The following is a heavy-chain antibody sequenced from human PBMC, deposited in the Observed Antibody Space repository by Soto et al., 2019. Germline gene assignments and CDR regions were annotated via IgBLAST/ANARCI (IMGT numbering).Heavy chain of an antibody. CDR3: ARGDSPYVWFNEF. CDR2: IIPVFGTP. J-gene: IGHJ4*02. CDR1: GGLFSSYA. D-gene: IGHD3-16*01. V-gene: IGHV1-69*01. Sequence: QEQLVQSGAEVRRPGSSVKVSCKDPGGLFSSYAISWVRQAPGQGLEWMGGIIPVFGTPYYAQKFQGRVTITADDSTNTAYMELSSLRSEDTAMYYCARGDSPYVWFNEFWGQGSLVTVSS.